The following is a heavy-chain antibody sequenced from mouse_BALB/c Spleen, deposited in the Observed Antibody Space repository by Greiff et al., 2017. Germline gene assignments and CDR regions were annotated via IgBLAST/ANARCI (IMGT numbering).Heavy chain of an antibody. CDR2: ISYSGST. CDR3: ARIYYGSTYVFDY. CDR1: GYSITSDYA. V-gene: IGHV3-2*02. J-gene: IGHJ2*01. Sequence: EVQLQQSGPGLVKPSQSLSLTCTVTGYSITSDYAWNWIRQFPGNKLEWMGYISYSGSTSYNPSLKSRISITRDTSKNQFFLQLNSVTTEDTATYYCARIYYGSTYVFDYWGQGTTLTVSS. D-gene: IGHD1-1*01.